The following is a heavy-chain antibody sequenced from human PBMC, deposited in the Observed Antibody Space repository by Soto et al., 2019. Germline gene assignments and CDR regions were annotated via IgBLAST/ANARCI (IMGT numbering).Heavy chain of an antibody. J-gene: IGHJ3*02. D-gene: IGHD2-21*01. V-gene: IGHV4-34*01. CDR3: AGGMVKRRAFDI. Sequence: SETLSLTCTVHVGSVGTYYWSWIRQPPGKGLEWIGEINHSGNTNYNPSLKSRVTISVDTSKNQVSLKLSTVTAADTAVYYCAGGMVKRRAFDIWGQGTMVTVSS. CDR1: VGSVGTYY. CDR2: INHSGNT.